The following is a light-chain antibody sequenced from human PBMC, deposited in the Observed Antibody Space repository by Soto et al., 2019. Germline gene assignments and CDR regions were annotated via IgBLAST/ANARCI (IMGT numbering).Light chain of an antibody. CDR2: AVS. Sequence: QSALTQPASVSVSPGQSITISCTVTSSDGGGYKYVSWYQQHPGKAPKLMISAVSNRPSGVSNRFSGSKSGNTASLTISGLQAEDEADYHCSSYRNSSTLYVFGTGTKVT. CDR1: SSDGGGYKY. CDR3: SSYRNSSTLYV. V-gene: IGLV2-14*01. J-gene: IGLJ1*01.